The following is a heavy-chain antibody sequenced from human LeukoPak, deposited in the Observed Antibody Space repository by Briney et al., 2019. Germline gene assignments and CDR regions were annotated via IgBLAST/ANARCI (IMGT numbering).Heavy chain of an antibody. Sequence: GGSLRLSCAASGFTFSSYGMHWVRQAPGKGLEWVAVISYDGSNKYYADSVKGRFTISRDNSKNTLYLQMNSLRAEDTAVYYCAKEEGTTIFGVVIKDYHYYYGMDVWGQGTTVTVSS. CDR3: AKEEGTTIFGVVIKDYHYYYGMDV. V-gene: IGHV3-30*18. CDR1: GFTFSSYG. D-gene: IGHD3-3*01. J-gene: IGHJ6*02. CDR2: ISYDGSNK.